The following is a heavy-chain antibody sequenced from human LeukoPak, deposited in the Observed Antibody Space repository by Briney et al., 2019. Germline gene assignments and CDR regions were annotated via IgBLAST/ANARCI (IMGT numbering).Heavy chain of an antibody. CDR3: ARDLSGLSAFEI. J-gene: IGHJ3*02. V-gene: IGHV1-46*01. Sequence: ASVKVSCKASGYTFTGYYMHWVRQAPGQGLEWMGIINPSGGSTSYAQKFQGRVTMTRDMSTSTVYMELSSLRSDDTAVYYCARDLSGLSAFEIWGQGTMVTVSS. D-gene: IGHD5-12*01. CDR1: GYTFTGYY. CDR2: INPSGGST.